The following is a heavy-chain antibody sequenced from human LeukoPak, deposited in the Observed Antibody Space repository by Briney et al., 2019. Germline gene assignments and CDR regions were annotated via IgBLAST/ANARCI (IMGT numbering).Heavy chain of an antibody. D-gene: IGHD4-17*01. J-gene: IGHJ4*02. Sequence: GGSLRLSCAASGFTFSSYWMSWVRQAPGKGLEWVSAISGSGGSTYYADSVKGRFTISRDNSKNTLYLQMNSLRAEDTAVYYCAKDGPNYGDYGLFDYWGQGTLVTVSS. CDR3: AKDGPNYGDYGLFDY. V-gene: IGHV3-23*01. CDR1: GFTFSSYW. CDR2: ISGSGGST.